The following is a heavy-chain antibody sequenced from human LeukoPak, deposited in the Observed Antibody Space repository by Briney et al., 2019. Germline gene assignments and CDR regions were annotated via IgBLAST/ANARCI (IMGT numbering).Heavy chain of an antibody. J-gene: IGHJ4*02. CDR3: ARDIVGVTRAFGY. Sequence: SETLSLTCTVSGASISSYYWSWIRQPLGKGLEWIGYIYYSGNTNYNPSLKSRVTMSVDTSKNQFSLKLNSVTAADTAVYYCARDIVGVTRAFGYWGQGTLATVSS. CDR1: GASISSYY. D-gene: IGHD1-26*01. CDR2: IYYSGNT. V-gene: IGHV4-59*01.